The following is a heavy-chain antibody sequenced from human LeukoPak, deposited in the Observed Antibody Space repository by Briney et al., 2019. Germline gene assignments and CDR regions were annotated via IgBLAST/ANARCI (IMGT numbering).Heavy chain of an antibody. CDR1: GYTFTSYG. V-gene: IGHV1-18*04. D-gene: IGHD5-12*01. CDR2: ISDYNGYT. J-gene: IGHJ4*02. CDR3: DY. Sequence: GASVPVSCQASGYTFTSYGISWVRQAPGQGLEWLGRISDYNGYTNYAQKLQGRVTMTTDTSTSTSYYCARRLPGYTRYEGSFDYWGQGTLVTVSS.